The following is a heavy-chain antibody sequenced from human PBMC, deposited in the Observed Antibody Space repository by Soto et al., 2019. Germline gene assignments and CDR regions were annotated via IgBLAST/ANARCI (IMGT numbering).Heavy chain of an antibody. CDR1: GGTFSSYT. J-gene: IGHJ6*02. D-gene: IGHD6-13*01. Sequence: QVQLVQSGAEVKKPGSSVKVSCKASGGTFSSYTISWVRQAPGQGLEWMGRIIPILGIANYAQKFQGRVTITADKSACTAYMELSSLRFEDTAVSYCARAYSSSWFYGMDVWGQGNTVTVSS. V-gene: IGHV1-69*02. CDR3: ARAYSSSWFYGMDV. CDR2: IIPILGIA.